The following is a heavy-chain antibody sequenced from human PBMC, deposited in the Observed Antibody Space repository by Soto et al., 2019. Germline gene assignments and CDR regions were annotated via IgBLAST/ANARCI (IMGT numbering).Heavy chain of an antibody. Sequence: EVQLVESGGGLVQPGGSLRLSCAASGFTCSAYWMHWVRQAPGKGLVWVSRINSDGSSTNYADSVKGRFTISRDNAKNPLYLQMNSLRAEDTAVYYWARRIAGPGTLAYWCQGTLVSVSS. CDR1: GFTCSAYW. D-gene: IGHD6-19*01. J-gene: IGHJ4*02. CDR3: ARRIAGPGTLAY. V-gene: IGHV3-74*01. CDR2: INSDGSST.